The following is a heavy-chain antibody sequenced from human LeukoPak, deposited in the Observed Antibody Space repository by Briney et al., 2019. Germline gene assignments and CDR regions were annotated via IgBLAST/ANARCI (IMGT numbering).Heavy chain of an antibody. CDR2: ISAGGGST. J-gene: IGHJ4*02. Sequence: GGSLTLSCAASRFTFSTYAMTWVRQAPGEGLEWVSSISAGGGSTYYADSVKGRFTISRDNSKNTLYLQMNSLRAEDTAVYYCAKGSRGSGTYYFDYWGQGTLVTVSS. CDR1: RFTFSTYA. CDR3: AKGSRGSGTYYFDY. D-gene: IGHD1-26*01. V-gene: IGHV3-23*01.